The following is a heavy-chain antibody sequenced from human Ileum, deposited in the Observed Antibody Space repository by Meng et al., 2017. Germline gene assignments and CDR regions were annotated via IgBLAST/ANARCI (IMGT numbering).Heavy chain of an antibody. CDR3: AKGTKEYCSNYVCYPFDS. D-gene: IGHD2-8*01. Sequence: EGELVGSGGGLVQPGGSLRLSCAASGFSFSRYAMSWVRQVPGKGLEWVSGISDSGGSTYYADSVKGRFTIFRDNSKNTLDLQMNSLRAEDRAVYYCAKGTKEYCSNYVCYPFDSWGQGILVTVSS. V-gene: IGHV3-23*04. J-gene: IGHJ4*02. CDR2: ISDSGGST. CDR1: GFSFSRYA.